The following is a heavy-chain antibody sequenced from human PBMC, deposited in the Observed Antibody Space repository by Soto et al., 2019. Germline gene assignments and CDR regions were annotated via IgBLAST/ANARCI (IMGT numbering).Heavy chain of an antibody. J-gene: IGHJ6*02. V-gene: IGHV5-10-1*01. CDR3: ARPAADTVTTTYYCGMDV. Sequence: GESLKISCKGSGYSFTSYWISWVRQMPGKGLEWMGRIDPSDSYTNYSPSFQGHVTISADKSISTAYLQWSSLKASDTAMYYCARPAADTVTTTYYCGMDVWGQGTTVTVSS. D-gene: IGHD4-17*01. CDR1: GYSFTSYW. CDR2: IDPSDSYT.